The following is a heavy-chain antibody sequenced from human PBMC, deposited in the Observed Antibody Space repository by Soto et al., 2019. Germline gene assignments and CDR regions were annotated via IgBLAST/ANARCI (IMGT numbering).Heavy chain of an antibody. CDR2: IYYSGST. D-gene: IGHD2-2*03. Sequence: SETLSLTCTVSGGSISSYYWSWIRQPPGKGLEWIGDIYYSGSTNYNPSLKSRVTISVDTSKNQFSLKLSSVTAADTAVYYCARGTTGSYGYCSSTSCYNNWFDPWGQGTLVTVSS. V-gene: IGHV4-59*01. CDR3: ARGTTGSYGYCSSTSCYNNWFDP. CDR1: GGSISSYY. J-gene: IGHJ5*02.